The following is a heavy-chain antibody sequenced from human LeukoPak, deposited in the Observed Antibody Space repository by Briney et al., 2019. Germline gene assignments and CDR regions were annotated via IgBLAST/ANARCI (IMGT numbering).Heavy chain of an antibody. Sequence: GGSLRLSCAASGFTFSTYWMSWVRQAPGKGLEWVANIKQDGRERYYVDSVKGRFTISRDNAKNSLYLQMNSLRAEDTAVYYCAKNSGGSCYSALDCWGQGTLVSVSS. CDR2: IKQDGRER. D-gene: IGHD2-15*01. CDR3: AKNSGGSCYSALDC. J-gene: IGHJ4*02. CDR1: GFTFSTYW. V-gene: IGHV3-7*03.